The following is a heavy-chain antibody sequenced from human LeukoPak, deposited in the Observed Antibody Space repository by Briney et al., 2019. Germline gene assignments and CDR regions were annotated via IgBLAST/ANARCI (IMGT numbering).Heavy chain of an antibody. J-gene: IGHJ4*02. D-gene: IGHD3-9*01. CDR2: ISGSGGST. V-gene: IGHV3-23*01. Sequence: GGSLRLSCAASGFTFSSYGMSWVRQAPGKGLEWVSAISGSGGSTYYADSVKGRFTISRDNSKNTLYLQMNSLRAEDTAVYYCARVLRYFDWLSMDYWGQGTLVTVSS. CDR3: ARVLRYFDWLSMDY. CDR1: GFTFSSYG.